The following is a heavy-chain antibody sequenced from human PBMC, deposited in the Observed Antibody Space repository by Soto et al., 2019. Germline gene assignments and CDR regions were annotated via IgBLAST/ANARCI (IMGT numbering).Heavy chain of an antibody. Sequence: GGSLRLSCGGSGFTFSRFWMIWARQAPGKGLEWVANIKEDGSETYYVDSVKGRFTISRDNAKNSVFLQMNSLRGEDTAVYYCARGRTWFAPWGQGTLVTVSS. CDR2: IKEDGSET. J-gene: IGHJ5*02. CDR3: ARGRTWFAP. V-gene: IGHV3-7*01. CDR1: GFTFSRFW.